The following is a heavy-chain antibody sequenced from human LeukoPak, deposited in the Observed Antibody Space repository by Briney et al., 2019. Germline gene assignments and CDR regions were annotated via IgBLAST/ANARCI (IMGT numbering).Heavy chain of an antibody. CDR1: GFTFSSYA. CDR2: ISSSSSYI. D-gene: IGHD3-22*01. Sequence: NPGGSLRFSCAASGFTFSSYAMNWVRQAPGKGLEWVSSISSSSSYIYYADSVKGRFTVSRDNAKNSLYLQMNSLRAEDTAVYYCARDRHYYDSSGYYYPNAVWGQGTTVTVSS. J-gene: IGHJ6*02. V-gene: IGHV3-21*01. CDR3: ARDRHYYDSSGYYYPNAV.